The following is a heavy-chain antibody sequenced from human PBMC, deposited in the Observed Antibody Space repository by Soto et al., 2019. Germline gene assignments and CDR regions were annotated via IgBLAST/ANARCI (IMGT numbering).Heavy chain of an antibody. CDR1: GYTFTHYY. J-gene: IGHJ4*02. CDR3: ATSVNSAMAFDY. CDR2: INPNGGIT. D-gene: IGHD5-18*01. V-gene: IGHV1-46*01. Sequence: ASVMVSCKASGYTFTHYYIDWVRQAPGQGLEWMGIINPNGGITTYAQKFRAGFSMTRDTSTSTVYLELSSLRSEDSAVYYCATSVNSAMAFDYWGQGTLVTVSS.